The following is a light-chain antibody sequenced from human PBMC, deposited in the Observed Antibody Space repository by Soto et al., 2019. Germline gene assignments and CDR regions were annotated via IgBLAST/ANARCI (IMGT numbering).Light chain of an antibody. Sequence: QSVLTQPPSVSEAPGQRVTISCTGGSSNIGAGYEAHWYQQVPGTAPKLLIYENNNRPSGVPDRFSGSKSGTSASLAITGREAEDVAEYYCQSYDSSLSGYVFGTGTKLTVL. J-gene: IGLJ1*01. CDR3: QSYDSSLSGYV. CDR1: SSNIGAGYE. V-gene: IGLV1-40*01. CDR2: ENN.